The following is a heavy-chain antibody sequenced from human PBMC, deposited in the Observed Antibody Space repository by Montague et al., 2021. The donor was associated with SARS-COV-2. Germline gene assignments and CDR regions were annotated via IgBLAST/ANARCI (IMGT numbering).Heavy chain of an antibody. V-gene: IGHV4-39*07. D-gene: IGHD3-22*01. J-gene: IGHJ6*02. Sequence: SDTLSLTCTVSGGSISSNSYYWGWIRQPPGKGLEWIGSIYYSGSTYYNPSLKSRVTISVDTSKNQFSLKLSSVTAADTAVYYCARDTRITMIVVVQGYGMDVWGQGTTVTVSS. CDR1: GGSISSNSYY. CDR2: IYYSGST. CDR3: ARDTRITMIVVVQGYGMDV.